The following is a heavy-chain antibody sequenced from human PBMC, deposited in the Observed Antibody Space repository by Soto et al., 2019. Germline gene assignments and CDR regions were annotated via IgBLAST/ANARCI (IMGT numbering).Heavy chain of an antibody. J-gene: IGHJ4*02. D-gene: IGHD1-7*01. CDR1: GFTFSSYS. Sequence: GGSLRLSCAASGFTFSSYSMNWVRQAPGKGLEWVSSISSSSSSYIYYADSVKGRFTISRDNAKNSLYLQMNSLRAEDTAVYYCAREPIYNWNYASLQYFDYWGQGTLVTVSS. CDR2: ISSSSSSYI. CDR3: AREPIYNWNYASLQYFDY. V-gene: IGHV3-21*01.